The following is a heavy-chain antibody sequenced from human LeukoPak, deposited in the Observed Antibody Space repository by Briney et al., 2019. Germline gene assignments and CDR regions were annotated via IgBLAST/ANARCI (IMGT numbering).Heavy chain of an antibody. J-gene: IGHJ4*02. CDR1: GFTFSSYA. Sequence: GGSLRLSCAASGFTFSSYAMSWVRQAPGKGLEWVSANSGSGGSTYYADSVKGRVTISRDNSKNTLYLQMNSLRAEDTAVYYCAKHIGQYYFDYWGQGTLVTVSS. CDR3: AKHIGQYYFDY. V-gene: IGHV3-23*01. D-gene: IGHD2-21*01. CDR2: NSGSGGST.